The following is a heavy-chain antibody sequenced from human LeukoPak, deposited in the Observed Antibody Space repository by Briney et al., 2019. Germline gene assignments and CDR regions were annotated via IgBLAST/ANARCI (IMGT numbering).Heavy chain of an antibody. CDR2: IYSGGST. D-gene: IGHD3-22*01. Sequence: GGSLRLSCAASGFTVSSNYMSWVRQAPGKGLEWVSVIYSGGSTYYADSVKGRFTISRDNSKNTLYLQMNSLRAEDTAVYYCAREVRSKSSGYYYGAFDIWGQGTMVTVSS. J-gene: IGHJ3*02. V-gene: IGHV3-66*01. CDR3: AREVRSKSSGYYYGAFDI. CDR1: GFTVSSNY.